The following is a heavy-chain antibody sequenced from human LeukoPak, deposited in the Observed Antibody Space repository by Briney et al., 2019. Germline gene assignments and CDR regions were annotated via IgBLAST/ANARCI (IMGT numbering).Heavy chain of an antibody. CDR3: ARSFGWGMDV. D-gene: IGHD3-10*01. CDR1: GFXFSSHD. CDR2: INSEADP. Sequence: PGGSLRLSCAASGFXFSSHDIHWVRQATGRGLEWVSAINSEADPYYSDSVKGRFTISRDNAKNSFYLQMSGLRAGDTAVYYCARSFGWGMDVWGQGTAVIVSS. V-gene: IGHV3-13*05. J-gene: IGHJ6*02.